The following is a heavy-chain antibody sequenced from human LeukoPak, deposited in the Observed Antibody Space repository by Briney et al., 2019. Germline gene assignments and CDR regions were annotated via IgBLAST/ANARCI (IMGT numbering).Heavy chain of an antibody. J-gene: IGHJ4*02. V-gene: IGHV1-18*01. CDR1: GYTFTSYG. D-gene: IGHD6-13*01. Sequence: ASVKVSCTASGYTFTSYGISWVRQAPGQGLEWMGWISAYNGNTNYAQKLQGRVTMTTDTSTSTAYMELRSLRSDDTAVYYCARPGIAAAGTVGFDYWGQGTLVTVSS. CDR2: ISAYNGNT. CDR3: ARPGIAAAGTVGFDY.